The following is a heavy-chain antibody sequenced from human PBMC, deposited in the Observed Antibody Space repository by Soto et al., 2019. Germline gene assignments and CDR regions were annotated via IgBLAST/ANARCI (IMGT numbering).Heavy chain of an antibody. CDR3: PRARVTTPRFYDV. V-gene: IGHV4-61*03. CDR1: GDSVSSVGYD. J-gene: IGHJ4*02. D-gene: IGHD3-9*01. CDR2: IFYNGRT. Sequence: PXETLSVTCTVSGDSVSSVGYDWSWIRQPPGKVLEWIGYIFYNGRTEYNPSLKSRFTISVDTSRNHFSLKVRSVTAADTAVYYCPRARVTTPRFYDVWGQGTLVTVSS.